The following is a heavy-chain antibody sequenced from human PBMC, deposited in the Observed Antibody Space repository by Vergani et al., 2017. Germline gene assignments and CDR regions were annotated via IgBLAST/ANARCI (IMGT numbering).Heavy chain of an antibody. J-gene: IGHJ4*02. CDR3: AKHFRGWGIDY. CDR1: GFTLSNYD. Sequence: QVQLVESGGGVVQRGGYLRLSCATSGFTLSNYDMQWIRQGPGKGLEFVAFIQFDGSNQYYADSVKGRFNISRDFSKNTLYLQMNSLRTDDTATYYCAKHFRGWGIDYWGQGTQVIVSS. D-gene: IGHD3-16*01. CDR2: IQFDGSNQ. V-gene: IGHV3-30*02.